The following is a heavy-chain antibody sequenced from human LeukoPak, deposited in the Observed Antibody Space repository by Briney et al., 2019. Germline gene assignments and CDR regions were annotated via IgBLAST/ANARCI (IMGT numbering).Heavy chain of an antibody. CDR3: GRRGSSTSCYYGYMDV. D-gene: IGHD2-2*01. CDR2: INHSGST. V-gene: IGHV4-34*01. J-gene: IGHJ6*03. CDR1: GGSFSGYY. Sequence: SSETLSLTCAVYGGSFSGYYWSWIRQPPGKGLEWIGEINHSGSTNYHPSLKSPVPISVDTSKKQSSLTLSSVTAPDTGGYYCGRRGSSTSCYYGYMDVWGKGTTVTVSS.